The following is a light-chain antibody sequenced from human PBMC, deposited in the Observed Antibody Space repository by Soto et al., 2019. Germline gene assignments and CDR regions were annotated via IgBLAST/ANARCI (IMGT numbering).Light chain of an antibody. CDR1: QNIRSS. V-gene: IGKV3-15*01. CDR2: DAT. J-gene: IGKJ2*01. CDR3: QQYDIWPPYT. Sequence: EVVMTQSPASLAASPAESFTLSCRASQNIRSSLAWYQQRPGQAPRLLIYDATIRATGIPPRFSGGGSGTECTVSISSLQSEDFAIYYCQQYDIWPPYTFGQGTKVEF.